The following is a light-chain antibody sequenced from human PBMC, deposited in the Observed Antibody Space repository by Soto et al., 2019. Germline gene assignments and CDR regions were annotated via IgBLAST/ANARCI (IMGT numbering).Light chain of an antibody. V-gene: IGLV1-44*01. CDR1: RSNLGSNT. CDR2: STN. CDR3: TTWEGILPAPVV. Sequence: QSVLTQPHSASGAPGQWVTISCSGSRSNLGSNTVNWYLHLPGPAPRPLIYSTNQRPSRFPGRFSGFESATPACLAINGLQSEDEADYYGTTWEGILPAPVVFSGGTKLTVL. J-gene: IGLJ2*01.